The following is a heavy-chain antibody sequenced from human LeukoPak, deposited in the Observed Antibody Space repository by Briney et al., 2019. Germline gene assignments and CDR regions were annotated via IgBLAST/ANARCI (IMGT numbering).Heavy chain of an antibody. J-gene: IGHJ4*02. V-gene: IGHV1-18*01. CDR1: GYTFSSYG. CDR3: ARGHPGYYDNSGYLPLDY. Sequence: ASVKVSCEAFGYTFSSYGISWVRQAPGQGLEWMGWIXXXSGNTNYAQKLQGRVTMTADTSTNTAYMELRSLRSDDTAVYYCARGHPGYYDNSGYLPLDYWGQGTLVTASS. CDR2: IXXXSGNT. D-gene: IGHD3-22*01.